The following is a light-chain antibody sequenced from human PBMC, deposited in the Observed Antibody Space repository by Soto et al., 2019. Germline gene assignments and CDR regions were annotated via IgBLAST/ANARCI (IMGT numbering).Light chain of an antibody. V-gene: IGKV3-11*01. Sequence: EVVLTQSPATLSLSPGERAILSCRASHNVEKYLVWYQQKPGQAPWLLIYDTSNRATGIPARFRGSGSETDFTLTISSLEPEDFAVYYCQQRKYWPPLTFGGGTKVELK. CDR1: HNVEKY. CDR2: DTS. CDR3: QQRKYWPPLT. J-gene: IGKJ4*01.